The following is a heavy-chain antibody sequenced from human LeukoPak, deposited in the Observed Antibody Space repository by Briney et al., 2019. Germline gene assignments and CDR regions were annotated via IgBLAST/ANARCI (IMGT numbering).Heavy chain of an antibody. Sequence: PSETLSLTCTVSGGSISSGGYYWSWIRQHPGKGLEWIGYIYYSGSTYYNPSLKSRVTISVDTSKNQFSLKLSSVTAADTAIYYCARGIHRGSYPYWGQGTLVTVSS. CDR2: IYYSGST. CDR1: GGSISSGGYY. V-gene: IGHV4-31*03. D-gene: IGHD1-26*01. J-gene: IGHJ4*02. CDR3: ARGIHRGSYPY.